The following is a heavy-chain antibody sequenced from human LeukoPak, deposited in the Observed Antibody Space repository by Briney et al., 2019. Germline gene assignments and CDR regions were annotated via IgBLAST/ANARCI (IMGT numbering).Heavy chain of an antibody. J-gene: IGHJ5*02. CDR2: INPKSGGA. D-gene: IGHD2-2*01. V-gene: IGHV1-2*02. CDR3: ARGVGTSWFDP. CDR1: GYTFSDYY. Sequence: ASVKVSCKAYGYTFSDYYMHWVRQAPGQGLDWMGWINPKSGGANFAEKFQGRGTMTRDTSIRTVYMELSRVTYDDTAVSYCARGVGTSWFDPWGQGTLVTVSS.